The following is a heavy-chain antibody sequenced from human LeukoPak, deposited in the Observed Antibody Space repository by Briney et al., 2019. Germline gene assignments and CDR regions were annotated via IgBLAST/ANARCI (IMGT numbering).Heavy chain of an antibody. Sequence: GGSLRLSSAASGFTFSSYGMHWVRQAPGKGLEGAAVISYDGSNKYYADSVKGRFTISRDNSKNTLYLQMNSLRAEDTAVYYCAKPDYGDYEGSFDYWGQGTLVTVSS. CDR3: AKPDYGDYEGSFDY. CDR2: ISYDGSNK. CDR1: GFTFSSYG. V-gene: IGHV3-30*18. D-gene: IGHD4-17*01. J-gene: IGHJ4*02.